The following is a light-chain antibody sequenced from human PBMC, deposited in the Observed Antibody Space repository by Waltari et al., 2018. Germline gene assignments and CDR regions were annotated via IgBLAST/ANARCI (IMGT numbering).Light chain of an antibody. CDR2: ANT. CDR1: SSNIGAGHI. Sequence: QSVLTQPPSVSGAPGPRHTISCSRSSSNIGAGHIVHWYQQIPGTAHKVVIYANTHRPSGVPDRFSGSQSGTAASLAITGLQTEDEADYYCQSYDSSLGVVFGGGTKLAVL. J-gene: IGLJ2*01. V-gene: IGLV1-40*01. CDR3: QSYDSSLGVV.